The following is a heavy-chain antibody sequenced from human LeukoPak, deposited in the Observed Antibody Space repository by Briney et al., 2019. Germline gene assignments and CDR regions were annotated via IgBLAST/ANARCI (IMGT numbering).Heavy chain of an antibody. Sequence: ASVKVSCKASGYTFTGYYMHWVRQAPGQGLEWMGWINPNSGGTYYAQKFQGRVTMTRDTSISTAYMELSRLRSDDTAVYYCARGSLPGNFRLYGDYWGQGTLVTVSS. J-gene: IGHJ4*02. V-gene: IGHV1-2*02. CDR2: INPNSGGT. D-gene: IGHD7-27*01. CDR1: GYTFTGYY. CDR3: ARGSLPGNFRLYGDY.